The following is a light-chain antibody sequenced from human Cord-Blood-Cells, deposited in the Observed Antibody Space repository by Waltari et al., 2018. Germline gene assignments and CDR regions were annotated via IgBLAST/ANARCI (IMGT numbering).Light chain of an antibody. CDR2: DVS. Sequence: QSALTQPRSVSESPGQSVTISCTGTSSDVGGYNYVSWYQQHPGKAPKLMIYDVSKRPSGVPDRFSGSKSGNTASLTSSGLQAEDEADYYCCSYAGSYTYVFGGGTKLTVL. CDR3: CSYAGSYTYV. V-gene: IGLV2-11*01. J-gene: IGLJ2*01. CDR1: SSDVGGYNY.